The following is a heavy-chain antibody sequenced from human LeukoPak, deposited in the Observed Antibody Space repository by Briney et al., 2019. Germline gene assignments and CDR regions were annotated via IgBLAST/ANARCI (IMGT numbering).Heavy chain of an antibody. J-gene: IGHJ5*02. CDR2: IYYSGST. D-gene: IGHD1-14*01. CDR1: GGSISSYY. Sequence: SETLSLTCTVSGGSISSYYWSWIRQPPGKGLEWIGYIYYSGSTNYNPSLKSRVTISVDTSKNQFSLKLNSVTAADTAVYYCARGGPNLKFDPWGQGTLVTVSS. V-gene: IGHV4-59*01. CDR3: ARGGPNLKFDP.